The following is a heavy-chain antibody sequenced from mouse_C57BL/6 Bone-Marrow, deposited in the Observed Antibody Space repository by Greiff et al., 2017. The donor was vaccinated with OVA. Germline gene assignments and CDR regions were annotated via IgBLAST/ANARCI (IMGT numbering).Heavy chain of an antibody. CDR3: APSNYIAWFAY. D-gene: IGHD2-5*01. V-gene: IGHV1-64*01. CDR2: IHPNSGST. CDR1: GYTFTSYW. J-gene: IGHJ3*01. Sequence: QVQLLQPGAELVKPGASVKLSCKASGYTFTSYWMHWVQQTPGQGLEWIGMIHPNSGSTNYNEKFKSKATLTVDKSSSTAYMQLSSLTSEDSAVYYCAPSNYIAWFAYWGQGTLVTVSA.